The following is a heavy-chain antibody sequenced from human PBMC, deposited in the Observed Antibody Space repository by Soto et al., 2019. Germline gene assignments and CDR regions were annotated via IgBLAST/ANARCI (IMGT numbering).Heavy chain of an antibody. CDR2: IRRKTYGGTT. D-gene: IGHD3-22*01. Sequence: GGSLRLSCTVSGFTPGDYGMSWFLQAPGKGLEWVGFIRRKTYGGTTEYATSVKGRFTISRDDSISVAYLQMNSLRTEDTAVYYCARHLTYYYDSSGGVDFWGQGTLVTVSS. V-gene: IGHV3-49*03. J-gene: IGHJ4*02. CDR3: ARHLTYYYDSSGGVDF. CDR1: GFTPGDYG.